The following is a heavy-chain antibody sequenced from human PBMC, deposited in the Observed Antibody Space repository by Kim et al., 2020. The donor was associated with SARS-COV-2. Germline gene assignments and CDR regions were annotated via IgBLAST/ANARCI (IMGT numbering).Heavy chain of an antibody. J-gene: IGHJ6*02. CDR2: ISGDGGST. V-gene: IGHV3-43*02. CDR3: AKSNYYDSSGYYFLGTFLYYYYGMDV. Sequence: GGSLRLSCAASGFTFDDYAMHWVRQAPGKGLEWVSLISGDGGSTYYADSVKGRFTISRDNSKNSLYLQMNSLRTEDTALYYCAKSNYYDSSGYYFLGTFLYYYYGMDVWGQGTTVTVSS. D-gene: IGHD3-22*01. CDR1: GFTFDDYA.